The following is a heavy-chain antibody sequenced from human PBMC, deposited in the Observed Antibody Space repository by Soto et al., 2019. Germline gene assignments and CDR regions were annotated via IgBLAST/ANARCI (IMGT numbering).Heavy chain of an antibody. CDR1: GGSISSTSHY. D-gene: IGHD5-12*01. CDR2: IDYSGAT. CDR3: ARASRGGLQLFTRENWFDP. J-gene: IGHJ5*02. V-gene: IGHV4-39*07. Sequence: PSETLSLTCTVSGGSISSTSHYWGWIRQPPGKGLEWIGSIDYSGATYSNPSLKSRVTISVDTSKNQFSLKLSSVTAADTAVYYCARASRGGLQLFTRENWFDPWGQGTLVTVSS.